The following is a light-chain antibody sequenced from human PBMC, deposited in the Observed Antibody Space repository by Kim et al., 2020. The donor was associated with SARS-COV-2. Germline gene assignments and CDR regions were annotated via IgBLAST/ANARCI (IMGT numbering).Light chain of an antibody. CDR3: QAWDSSTVV. CDR1: KLGDKF. J-gene: IGLJ2*01. Sequence: SVSPSQPASLTCSGDKLGDKFACLYQQQASQSPVLVIYQDDERPSGIPELFSGSNSGNTATLTLSGTQAMDEADYYCQAWDSSTVVFGGGTQLTVL. CDR2: QDD. V-gene: IGLV3-1*01.